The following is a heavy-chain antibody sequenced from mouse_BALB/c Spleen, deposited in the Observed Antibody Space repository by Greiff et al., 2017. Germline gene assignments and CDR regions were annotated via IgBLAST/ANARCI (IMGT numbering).Heavy chain of an antibody. CDR3: AGNRDGNYYFDS. Sequence: VNVVESGPGLVAPSQSLSITCTVSGFSLSRYSVHWVRQPPGKGLEWLGMMWGGGSTDYNSALKSRLSIIKDNSKSQVFLKMNSLQTDDTAMYYCAGNRDGNYYFDSWGQGTTLTVSS. CDR2: MWGGGST. V-gene: IGHV2-6-4*01. J-gene: IGHJ2*01. D-gene: IGHD2-1*01. CDR1: GFSLSRYS.